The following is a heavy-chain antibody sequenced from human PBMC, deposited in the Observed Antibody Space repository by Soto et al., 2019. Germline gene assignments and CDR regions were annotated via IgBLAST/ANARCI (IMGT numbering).Heavy chain of an antibody. D-gene: IGHD5-18*01. CDR3: AKEVAGGTAMLTRSFDY. J-gene: IGHJ4*02. CDR2: ISGSGTST. V-gene: IGHV3-23*01. Sequence: EVQLLESGGGLVQPGGSLRLSVAASGITFSSYALSWVRQAPGKGLEWVSAISGSGTSTYYADSVKGRFTISRDNSKNTLYLQMNGLSADESAVYYCAKEVAGGTAMLTRSFDYWGQGTLVTASS. CDR1: GITFSSYA.